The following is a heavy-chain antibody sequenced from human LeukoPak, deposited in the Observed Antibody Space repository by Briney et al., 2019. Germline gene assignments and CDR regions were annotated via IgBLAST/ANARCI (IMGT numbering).Heavy chain of an antibody. CDR1: GFTFDSYA. V-gene: IGHV3-15*01. D-gene: IGHD3-9*01. CDR3: ATTYDILTGPDAFDF. CDR2: IKSRLDGGTS. Sequence: GGSLRLSCAASGFTFDSYAMSWVRQAPGTGLEWVGRIKSRLDGGTSDYAAPVKGRFTISRDDSKTTLYLQMNSLKTEDTAVYYCATTYDILTGPDAFDFWGQGTMVTVSS. J-gene: IGHJ3*01.